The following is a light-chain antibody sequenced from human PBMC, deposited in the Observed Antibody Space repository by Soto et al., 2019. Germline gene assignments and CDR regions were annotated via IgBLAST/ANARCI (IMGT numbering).Light chain of an antibody. CDR3: QQRSNWPPAT. CDR2: DAS. Sequence: EIVLTQSPATLSLSPGERATLSCRASQSVSSYLAWYQQKPGQAPRLLIYDASNRATGIPARFSGSGSGTDFTLTISSLEPEDFAVYYRQQRSNWPPATFGQGTKVDIK. V-gene: IGKV3-11*01. J-gene: IGKJ1*01. CDR1: QSVSSY.